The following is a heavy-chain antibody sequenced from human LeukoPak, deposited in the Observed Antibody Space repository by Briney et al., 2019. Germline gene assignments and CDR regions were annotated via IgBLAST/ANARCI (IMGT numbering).Heavy chain of an antibody. D-gene: IGHD6-19*01. Sequence: SQTLSLTCAISGDSVSSNSAAWNWIRQSPPRGLEWLGRTYYRSKWYNDYAVSVRSRISINPDTSKNQFSLQLNSVTPEDTAVYYCARGGGGWYYFDYWGQGTLVTVSS. V-gene: IGHV6-1*01. CDR3: ARGGGGWYYFDY. CDR2: TYYRSKWYN. CDR1: GDSVSSNSAA. J-gene: IGHJ4*02.